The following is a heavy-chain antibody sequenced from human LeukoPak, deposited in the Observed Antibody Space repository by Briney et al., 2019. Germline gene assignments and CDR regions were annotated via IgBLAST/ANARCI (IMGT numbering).Heavy chain of an antibody. CDR1: GFTFNNYV. CDR2: ISGTTGST. V-gene: IGHV3-23*01. CDR3: VELNTAMITYFDY. D-gene: IGHD5-18*01. J-gene: IGHJ4*02. Sequence: HGGSLRLSCTASGFTFNNYVMSWVRQAPGKGLDWVSAISGTTGSTYYADPLKGRFTISRDNSKNTLYLQMNSLRAEDTAVYYCVELNTAMITYFDYWGQGTLVTVSS.